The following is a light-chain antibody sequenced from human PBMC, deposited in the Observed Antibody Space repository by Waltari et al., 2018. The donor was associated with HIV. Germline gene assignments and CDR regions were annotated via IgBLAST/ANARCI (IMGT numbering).Light chain of an antibody. J-gene: IGLJ3*02. Sequence: QFALTQPASVSGSPGQSITISCSGTSSDIGYYNYVSWYQQHPGKAPKLMLYEVSNRPSCIANRFSGSKSGNTASLTISALQAEDEADYFCSSVANSVTLSVLFGGGTKLTVL. V-gene: IGLV2-14*01. CDR2: EVS. CDR3: SSVANSVTLSVL. CDR1: SSDIGYYNY.